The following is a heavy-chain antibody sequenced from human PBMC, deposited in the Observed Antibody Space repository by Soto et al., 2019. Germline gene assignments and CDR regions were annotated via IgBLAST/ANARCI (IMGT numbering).Heavy chain of an antibody. J-gene: IGHJ4*02. CDR2: IYIGGPT. CDR1: GISVSDYY. CDR3: ARDVSNSVDY. D-gene: IGHD4-4*01. V-gene: IGHV3-53*01. Sequence: EVQQVESGGGLVQPGGSLRLSCAVSGISVSDYYMSWVRQAPGKGLEWLAVIYIGGPTYYGDSVKGRFTISRDNAKNTLFLQMNSLRAEDTAVYYCARDVSNSVDYWGQGTLVTVSS.